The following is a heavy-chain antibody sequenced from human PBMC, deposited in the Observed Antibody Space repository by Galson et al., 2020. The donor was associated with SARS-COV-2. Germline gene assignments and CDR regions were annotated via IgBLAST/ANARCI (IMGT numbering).Heavy chain of an antibody. CDR1: GFTFSSYG. CDR2: IWYDGSNK. V-gene: IGHV3-33*01. Sequence: LSLTCAASGFTFSSYGMHWVRQAPGKGLEWVAVIWYDGSNKYYADSVKGRFTISRDNSKNTLYLQMNSLRAEDTAVYYCARDQDGYNDFWGRGALVTVSS. CDR3: ARDQDGYNDF. J-gene: IGHJ4*03.